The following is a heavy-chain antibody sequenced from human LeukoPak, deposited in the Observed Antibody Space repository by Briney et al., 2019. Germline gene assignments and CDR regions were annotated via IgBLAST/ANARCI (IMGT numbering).Heavy chain of an antibody. V-gene: IGHV3-30-3*01. Sequence: GGSLRLSCAASGFTFSSYAMHWVRQAPGKGLEWVAVISYDGSNKYYADSVKGRFTISRDNSKNTLYLQMNSLRAEDTAVYYCARDRASHLGYSGYDLAPEFDYWGQGTLVTVSS. CDR3: ARDRASHLGYSGYDLAPEFDY. CDR2: ISYDGSNK. J-gene: IGHJ4*02. CDR1: GFTFSSYA. D-gene: IGHD5-12*01.